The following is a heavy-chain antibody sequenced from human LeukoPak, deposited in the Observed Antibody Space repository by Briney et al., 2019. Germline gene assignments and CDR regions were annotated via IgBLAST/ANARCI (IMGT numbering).Heavy chain of an antibody. Sequence: PGGSLRLSCAASGFTFDDYAMHWVRQAPGKGLEWVSAISWNSGSIGYADSVKGRFTISRDNAKNSLYLQMNSLRAEDMALYYCAKDRAGNIAAAGTGFDYWGQGTLVTVSS. V-gene: IGHV3-9*03. CDR1: GFTFDDYA. D-gene: IGHD6-13*01. CDR2: ISWNSGSI. CDR3: AKDRAGNIAAAGTGFDY. J-gene: IGHJ4*02.